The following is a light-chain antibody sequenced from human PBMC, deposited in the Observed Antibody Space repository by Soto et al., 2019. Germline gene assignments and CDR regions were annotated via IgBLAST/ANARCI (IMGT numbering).Light chain of an antibody. CDR3: QQYADWPKT. V-gene: IGKV3-15*01. CDR1: QSVSDR. CDR2: AAS. J-gene: IGKJ1*01. Sequence: VFTQSPGTLSVSPGARATLSCRASQSVSDRVVWYQQKSGQAPSLLIYAASTRAAGVPARFSGSGSGTEFTLTISSLQSEDFAVYFCQQYADWPKTFGQGTKVDIK.